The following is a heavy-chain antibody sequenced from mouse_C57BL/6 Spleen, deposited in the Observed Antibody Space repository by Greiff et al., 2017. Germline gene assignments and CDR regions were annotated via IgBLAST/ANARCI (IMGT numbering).Heavy chain of an antibody. D-gene: IGHD3-3*01. V-gene: IGHV1-26*01. CDR1: GYTFTDYY. CDR2: INPNNGGT. Sequence: VQLQQSGPELVKPGASVKISCKASGYTFTDYYMNWVKQSHGKSLEWIGDINPNNGGTSYNQKFKGKATLTVDKSSSTAYMELRSLTSEDSAVYYCARSGLGLYYFDDWGQGTTLTVAS. J-gene: IGHJ2*01. CDR3: ARSGLGLYYFDD.